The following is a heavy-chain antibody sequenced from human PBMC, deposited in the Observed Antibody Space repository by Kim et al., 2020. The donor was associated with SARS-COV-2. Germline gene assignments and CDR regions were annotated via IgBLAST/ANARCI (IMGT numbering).Heavy chain of an antibody. D-gene: IGHD3-22*01. V-gene: IGHV4-39*07. J-gene: IGHJ4*02. Sequence: YTPYLKSRVTLSVDTSKNQFSLKLSSVTAADTAVYYCARDPYYDSSGFDYWGQGTLVTVSS. CDR3: ARDPYYDSSGFDY.